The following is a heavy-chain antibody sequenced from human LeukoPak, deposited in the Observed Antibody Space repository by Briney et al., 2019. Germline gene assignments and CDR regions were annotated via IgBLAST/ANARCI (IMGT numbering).Heavy chain of an antibody. CDR2: IRYDGSNK. V-gene: IGHV3-30*02. J-gene: IGHJ5*02. D-gene: IGHD4-11*01. CDR3: ASNDYNNYPNRFDP. CDR1: GFTFSSYA. Sequence: PGGSLRLSCAASGFTFSSYAMHWVRQAPGKGLEWVAFIRYDGSNKYYADSVKGRFTISRDNSKNTVYLQMNSLRAEDTAVYYCASNDYNNYPNRFDPWGQGTLVTVSS.